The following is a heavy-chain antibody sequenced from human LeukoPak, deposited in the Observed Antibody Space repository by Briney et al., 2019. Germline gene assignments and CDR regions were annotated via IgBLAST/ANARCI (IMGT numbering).Heavy chain of an antibody. D-gene: IGHD3-10*01. CDR3: ARDFYGGLSFDL. Sequence: GGSLRLSCAASAFDFAAYSMNWIRQAPGKGLEWVSSISGSSVYIYYADSVKGRFAISRDNAKNSLYLQMNSLRDEDTAVYYCARDFYGGLSFDLWGRGTLVAVSS. CDR1: AFDFAAYS. CDR2: ISGSSVYI. V-gene: IGHV3-21*01. J-gene: IGHJ2*01.